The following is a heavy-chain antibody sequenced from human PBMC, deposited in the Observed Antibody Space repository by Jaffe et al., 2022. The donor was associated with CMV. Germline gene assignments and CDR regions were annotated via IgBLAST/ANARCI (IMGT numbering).Heavy chain of an antibody. CDR1: GFTFSNAW. CDR2: IKSKTDGGTT. CDR3: TTQLRGGYYYYYYMDV. D-gene: IGHD2-2*01. J-gene: IGHJ6*03. Sequence: EVQLVESGGGLVKPGGSLRLSCAASGFTFSNAWMSWVRQAPGKGLEWVGRIKSKTDGGTTDYAAPVKGRFTISRDDSKNTLYLQMNSLKTEDTAVYYCTTQLRGGYYYYYYMDVWGKGTTVTVSS. V-gene: IGHV3-15*01.